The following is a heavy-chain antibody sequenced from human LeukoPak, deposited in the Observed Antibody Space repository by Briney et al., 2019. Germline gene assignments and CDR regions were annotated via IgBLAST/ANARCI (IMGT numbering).Heavy chain of an antibody. CDR3: ARGSYGSGGSYFPDY. D-gene: IGHD1-26*01. Sequence: AASVKVSCKASGYTFSSYDINWVRQATGQGLEWMGWMNPNSGNTGYAQKFQGRVTMTRNTSINTAYMDLSSLRSEDTAVYYCARGSYGSGGSYFPDYWGQGTLVTVSS. V-gene: IGHV1-8*02. CDR2: MNPNSGNT. J-gene: IGHJ4*02. CDR1: GYTFSSYD.